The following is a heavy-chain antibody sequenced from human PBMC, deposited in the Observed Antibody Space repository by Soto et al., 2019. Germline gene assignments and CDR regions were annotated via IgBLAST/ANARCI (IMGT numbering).Heavy chain of an antibody. Sequence: QVQLVQSGAEVKKPGSSVKVSCKTSGGTFRTSAISWVRQAPGQGLEWMGGIMPVFPTPDYAQKFQGRVTITADESTGTAYVELSSIRSEDTAVYYCARDKDRQQLGGNYYYIMDVWGQGTTVTVSS. CDR1: GGTFRTSA. D-gene: IGHD3-3*02. CDR2: IMPVFPTP. CDR3: ARDKDRQQLGGNYYYIMDV. V-gene: IGHV1-69*12. J-gene: IGHJ6*01.